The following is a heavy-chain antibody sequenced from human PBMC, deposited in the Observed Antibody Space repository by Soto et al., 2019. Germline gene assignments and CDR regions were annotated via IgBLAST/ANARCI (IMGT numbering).Heavy chain of an antibody. J-gene: IGHJ4*02. Sequence: LRLSCAASGFTFSSYSMNWVRQAPGEGLEWVSSISSTYIYYADSIKGRFTSSRDNAKNLLYLQMNSLRAEDTAVYYCARDSSGPPDYWGQGTLVTVSS. V-gene: IGHV3-21*01. CDR1: GFTFSSYS. CDR3: ARDSSGPPDY. D-gene: IGHD6-19*01. CDR2: ISSTYI.